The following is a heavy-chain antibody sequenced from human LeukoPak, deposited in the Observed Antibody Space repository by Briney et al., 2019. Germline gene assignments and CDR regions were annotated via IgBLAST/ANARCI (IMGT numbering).Heavy chain of an antibody. V-gene: IGHV4-34*01. D-gene: IGHD3-10*01. J-gene: IGHJ4*02. Sequence: SETLSLTCGVYGGSFSGYYWSWIRQPPGKGLEWIGEIDHSGSTNYNPSLKSRVTISVDTSTSQFSLKLNSVTAADTAVYYCARRWWFGELHFDYWGQGTLVTVSS. CDR3: ARRWWFGELHFDY. CDR2: IDHSGST. CDR1: GGSFSGYY.